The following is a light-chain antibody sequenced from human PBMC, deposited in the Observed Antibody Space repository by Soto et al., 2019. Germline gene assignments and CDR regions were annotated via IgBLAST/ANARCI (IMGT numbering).Light chain of an antibody. CDR2: GRT. Sequence: EIVLTQSPGTVSLSPGETAALSCRASQTVNSKYLAWYQQKPGWAPRLLSYGRTSRAPRVQERFSGGGSGTAVTLTISRLEPEDFAVYSCQQYGCSPPTFGGGTQVEI. J-gene: IGKJ4*01. CDR3: QQYGCSPPT. CDR1: QTVNSKY. V-gene: IGKV3-20*01.